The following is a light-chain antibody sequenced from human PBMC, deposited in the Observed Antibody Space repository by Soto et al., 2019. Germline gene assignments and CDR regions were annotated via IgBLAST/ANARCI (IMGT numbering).Light chain of an antibody. J-gene: IGLJ2*01. Sequence: QSALTQPASVSGSPGQSITISCTGTSSDVGGYSLVSWYQQHPGKAPELMIYEVSDRPSGVCNRFSGSKSGNTASLTISGLQPEDEADYYCSSYTTAGTLVFGGGTKRTVL. CDR3: SSYTTAGTLV. CDR1: SSDVGGYSL. CDR2: EVS. V-gene: IGLV2-14*01.